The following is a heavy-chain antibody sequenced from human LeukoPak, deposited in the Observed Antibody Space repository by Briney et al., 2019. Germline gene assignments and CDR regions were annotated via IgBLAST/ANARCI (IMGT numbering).Heavy chain of an antibody. D-gene: IGHD2-15*01. J-gene: IGHJ3*02. CDR2: ISRSGTDT. CDR1: GYTFRIYA. V-gene: IGHV3-23*01. CDR3: ALYCCGGSCYSIGGAFDI. Sequence: PGGSLRLSCAPSGYTFRIYAMSCVPDAPGKGVEWVSAISRSGTDTYYADSVNGRFTISRDNSRNTLYLQMNSLRAEDTAVYFCALYCCGGSCYSIGGAFDIWGQGTLVTVSS.